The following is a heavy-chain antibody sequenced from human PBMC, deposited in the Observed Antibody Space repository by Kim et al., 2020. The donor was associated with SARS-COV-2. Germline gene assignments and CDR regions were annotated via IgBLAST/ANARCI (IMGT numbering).Heavy chain of an antibody. V-gene: IGHV3-30*18. CDR2: ISYDGSNK. Sequence: WGSLRLSCAASGFTFSSYGMHWVRQAPGKGLEWVAVISYDGSNKYYADSVKGRFTISRDNSKNTLYLQMNSLRAEDTAVYYCAKVWDYDTGSAHWGQGTL. J-gene: IGHJ1*01. CDR1: GFTFSSYG. CDR3: AKVWDYDTGSAH. D-gene: IGHD3-9*01.